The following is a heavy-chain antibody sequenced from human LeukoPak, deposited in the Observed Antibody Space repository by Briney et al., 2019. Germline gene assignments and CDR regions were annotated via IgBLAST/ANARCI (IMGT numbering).Heavy chain of an antibody. Sequence: GGSLRLSCAASGFTFSSYGMHWVRQAPGKGLEWVALISYDGSNKYYADSVKGRFTISRDNSKNTLYLQMNSLRAEDTAVYYCAKDLMRGIAVAGYYMDVWGKGTTVTVSS. J-gene: IGHJ6*03. V-gene: IGHV3-30*18. D-gene: IGHD6-19*01. CDR1: GFTFSSYG. CDR2: ISYDGSNK. CDR3: AKDLMRGIAVAGYYMDV.